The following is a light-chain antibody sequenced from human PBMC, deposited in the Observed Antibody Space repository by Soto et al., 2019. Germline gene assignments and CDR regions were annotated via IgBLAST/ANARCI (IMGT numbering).Light chain of an antibody. CDR3: QQYNSWPRAT. J-gene: IGKJ4*01. Sequence: EIVMTQSPATLSVSPWERATLSCRASQSISSNLARYQQKPGQAPRLLMFRTSSRATGFPARFSGSGSGTEFNLTISSLQSEDFGVYYCQQYNSWPRATFGGGTKVDIK. CDR2: RTS. V-gene: IGKV3-15*01. CDR1: QSISSN.